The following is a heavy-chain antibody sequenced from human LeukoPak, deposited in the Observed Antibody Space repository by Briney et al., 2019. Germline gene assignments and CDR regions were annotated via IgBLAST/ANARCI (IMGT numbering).Heavy chain of an antibody. CDR3: ARDNVRKDDY. J-gene: IGHJ4*02. V-gene: IGHV3-74*01. CDR2: INNDGSST. Sequence: GGSLRLSCAASGFTFSTYRMHWVRHAPGKGLVWVSLINNDGSSTTYADSVKGRFTISGDNAKNTLYLQMNSLRAEDTAVYYCARDNVRKDDYWGQGTLVTVSS. CDR1: GFTFSTYR. D-gene: IGHD2-8*01.